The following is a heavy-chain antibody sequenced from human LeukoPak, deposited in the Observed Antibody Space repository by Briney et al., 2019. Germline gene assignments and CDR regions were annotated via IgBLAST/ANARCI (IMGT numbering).Heavy chain of an antibody. CDR2: IYYSGST. D-gene: IGHD2-2*01. CDR3: ARPMGYCSSTSCHPHAFDI. V-gene: IGHV4-39*01. CDR1: GGSISSSSYY. Sequence: SDTLSLTCTVSGGSISSSSYYWGWIRQPPGKGLEWIGSIYYSGSTDYNPSLKSRVTISVDTSKNQFSLKLSSVTAADTAVYYCARPMGYCSSTSCHPHAFDIWGQGTMVTVSS. J-gene: IGHJ3*02.